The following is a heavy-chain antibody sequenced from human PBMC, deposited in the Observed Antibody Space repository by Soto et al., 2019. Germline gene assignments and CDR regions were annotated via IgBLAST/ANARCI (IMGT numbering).Heavy chain of an antibody. CDR2: IYYSGST. J-gene: IGHJ3*02. CDR3: ASRWGGVFDI. Sequence: QVQLQESGPGLVKPSETLSLTCTVSGGSISSYYWSWIRQPPGKGLEWIGYIYYSGSTNYNPSLKSRVTISVDTSKNQCSRKLSPVAAADTAAYYCASRWGGVFDIWGQGTMVTVSS. V-gene: IGHV4-59*08. CDR1: GGSISSYY. D-gene: IGHD1-26*01.